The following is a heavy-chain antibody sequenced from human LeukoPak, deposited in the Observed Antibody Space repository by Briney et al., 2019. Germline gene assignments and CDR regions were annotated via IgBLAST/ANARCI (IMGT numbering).Heavy chain of an antibody. CDR1: GFTFSSYT. Sequence: GGSLRLSCATSGFTFSSYTMNWVRQAPGKGLEWVSCISSSSSDIYYADSVQGRFTISRDNAKNSLYLQVSSLRAEDTAVYYCARDRTAAWTDDAFDIWGQGTMVTVSS. D-gene: IGHD6-6*01. V-gene: IGHV3-21*01. J-gene: IGHJ3*02. CDR3: ARDRTAAWTDDAFDI. CDR2: ISSSSSDI.